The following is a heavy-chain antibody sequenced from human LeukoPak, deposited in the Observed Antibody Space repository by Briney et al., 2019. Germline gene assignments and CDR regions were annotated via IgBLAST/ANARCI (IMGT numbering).Heavy chain of an antibody. V-gene: IGHV3-48*04. D-gene: IGHD3-10*01. Sequence: GGSLRLSCAASGFTFSSYSMNWVRQAPGKGLEWVSYISSSSSTIYYADSVKGRFTISRDNAKNSLYLQMNSLRAEDTAVCYCAREMVRGVIITYDYFDYWGQGTLVTVSS. J-gene: IGHJ4*02. CDR3: AREMVRGVIITYDYFDY. CDR1: GFTFSSYS. CDR2: ISSSSSTI.